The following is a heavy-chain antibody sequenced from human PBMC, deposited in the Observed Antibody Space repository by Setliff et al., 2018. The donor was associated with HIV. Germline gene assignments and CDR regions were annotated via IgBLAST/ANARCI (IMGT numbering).Heavy chain of an antibody. D-gene: IGHD6-13*01. CDR1: GGSFSGFY. CDR2: INHSRRT. J-gene: IGHJ6*02. CDR3: ARESPSSSWFYYGMDV. V-gene: IGHV4-34*01. Sequence: SETLSLTCAVYGGSFSGFYWNWIRQAPGKGLEWIGEINHSRRTKYNPSLKSRVTVSVDTSKNQFSLKLGSVTAADTAVYYCARESPSSSWFYYGMDVWGQGTTVTVSS.